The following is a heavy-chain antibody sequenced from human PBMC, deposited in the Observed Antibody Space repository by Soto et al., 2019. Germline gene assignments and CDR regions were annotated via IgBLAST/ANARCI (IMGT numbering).Heavy chain of an antibody. CDR1: GGSISSYY. CDR2: IYYSGST. D-gene: IGHD2-21*01. Sequence: PSETLYLTCTVSGGSISSYYWSWIRQPPGKGLEWIGYIYYSGSTNYNPSLKSRVTISVDTSKNQFSLKLSSVTAADTAVYYCARGIPYEVPLVAYWGQGTLVTVSS. CDR3: ARGIPYEVPLVAY. V-gene: IGHV4-59*08. J-gene: IGHJ4*02.